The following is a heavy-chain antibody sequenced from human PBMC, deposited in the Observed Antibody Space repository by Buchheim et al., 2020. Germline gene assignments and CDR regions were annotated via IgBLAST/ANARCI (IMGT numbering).Heavy chain of an antibody. J-gene: IGHJ6*02. CDR2: ISYDGSNK. CDR3: ARDNEAYVVTAYYYYGMDV. D-gene: IGHD2-21*02. CDR1: GFTFSSYA. V-gene: IGHV3-30*04. Sequence: QVQLVESGGGVVQPGRSLRLSCAASGFTFSSYAMHWVRQAPGKGLEWVAVISYDGSNKYYADSVKGRFTISRDNSKNTLYLQMNSLRAEDTAVYYCARDNEAYVVTAYYYYGMDVWGQGTT.